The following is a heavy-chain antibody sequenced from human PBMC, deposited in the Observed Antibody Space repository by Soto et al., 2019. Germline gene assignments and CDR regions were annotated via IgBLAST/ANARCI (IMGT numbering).Heavy chain of an antibody. CDR2: IIPISGTA. D-gene: IGHD2-2*01. CDR1: GGTFSSYA. Sequence: QVQLVQSGAEVKTPGSSVKVSCKASGGTFSSYALSWVRQAPGQGLEWMGGIIPISGTANYAQKFQGRVTITADESTSTAYMELSSLRSEDTAVYYCARSQGSSTSLEIYYYYYYGMDVWGQGTTVTVSS. V-gene: IGHV1-69*01. J-gene: IGHJ6*02. CDR3: ARSQGSSTSLEIYYYYYYGMDV.